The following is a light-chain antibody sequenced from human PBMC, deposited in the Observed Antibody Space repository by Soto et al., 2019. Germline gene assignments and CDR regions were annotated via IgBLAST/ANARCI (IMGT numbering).Light chain of an antibody. CDR1: QSVSSSY. CDR3: QQYGSSPPDT. CDR2: GAS. Sequence: EIVLTQSPGTLSLSPGERATLSCRASQSVSSSYLAWYQQKPGQAPRLLIYGASSRATSIPDRFSGSGSGTDFTLTISSLEPEDLAVYYCQQYGSSPPDTVGQGTKLEIK. J-gene: IGKJ2*01. V-gene: IGKV3-20*01.